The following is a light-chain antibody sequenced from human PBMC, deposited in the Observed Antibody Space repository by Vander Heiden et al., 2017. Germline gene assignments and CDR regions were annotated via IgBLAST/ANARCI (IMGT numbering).Light chain of an antibody. Sequence: QSVPTQPPLASGTPGQRVTISCSGSSSNIGNNFVYWYQQFPGSAPKLLIYRISQRPSGVPDRFSGSRSGTSASLAITGLRSEDEADYYCAAWDDSLRGYVFGSGTKVTVL. J-gene: IGLJ1*01. CDR1: SSNIGNNF. CDR2: RIS. CDR3: AAWDDSLRGYV. V-gene: IGLV1-47*01.